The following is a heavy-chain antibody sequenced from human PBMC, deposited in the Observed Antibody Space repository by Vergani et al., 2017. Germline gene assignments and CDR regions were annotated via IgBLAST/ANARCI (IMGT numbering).Heavy chain of an antibody. CDR1: GGSISSSSYY. Sequence: QLQLQESGPGLVKPSETLSLTCTVSGGSISSSSYYWSRIRQPPGKGLEWIGEINHSGSTNYNPSLKSRVTISVDTSKNQFSLKLSSVTAADTAVYYCARGRGCYNYWGSLKYYFDYWGQGTLVTVSS. CDR2: INHSGST. V-gene: IGHV4-39*07. CDR3: ARGRGCYNYWGSLKYYFDY. D-gene: IGHD5-24*01. J-gene: IGHJ4*02.